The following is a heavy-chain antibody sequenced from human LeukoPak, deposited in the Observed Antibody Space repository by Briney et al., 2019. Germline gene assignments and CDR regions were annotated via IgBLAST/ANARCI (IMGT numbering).Heavy chain of an antibody. V-gene: IGHV3-48*03. D-gene: IGHD3-10*01. CDR2: ISSSGSTI. Sequence: GGSLRLSCAASGFTFSSYEMNWVRQAPGKGLEWVSYISSSGSTIYYADSVKGRFTISRDNAKNSLCLQMNSLRAEDTAVYYCASNTYITMVRGVSDYWGQGTLVTVSS. CDR1: GFTFSSYE. J-gene: IGHJ4*02. CDR3: ASNTYITMVRGVSDY.